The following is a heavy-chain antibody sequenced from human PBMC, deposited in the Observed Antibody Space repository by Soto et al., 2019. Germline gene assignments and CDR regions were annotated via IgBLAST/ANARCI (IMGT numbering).Heavy chain of an antibody. V-gene: IGHV1-58*01. CDR3: ATRIGNIGWYWLDT. D-gene: IGHD6-19*01. CDR1: GFTFSSSA. CDR2: IVLGNGNT. Sequence: QMHLVQSGPEVKRPGTSLKVSCKASGFTFSSSAVQWVRHARGQHLEWIGWIVLGNGNTNYAQKFQQRVTITRDMSTSTAYMEVRSLTYEDTAVYYCATRIGNIGWYWLDTWGQGTLVSVSA. J-gene: IGHJ5*02.